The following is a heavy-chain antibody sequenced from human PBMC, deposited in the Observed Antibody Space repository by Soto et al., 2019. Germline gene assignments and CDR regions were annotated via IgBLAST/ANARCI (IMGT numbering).Heavy chain of an antibody. J-gene: IGHJ4*02. V-gene: IGHV3-23*01. Sequence: EVQLLDSGGGLVQPGGSLRLSCAASRFTFSNYAMTWVRQGPGKGLEWVSGISGSGGRSYYADSVKGRFTISIDNSKSTLYLQMNSLRAKDTAVYYRAKAYFVWSSDQPYYFDYWGQGTLVPVSS. D-gene: IGHD3-16*01. CDR1: RFTFSNYA. CDR3: AKAYFVWSSDQPYYFDY. CDR2: ISGSGGRS.